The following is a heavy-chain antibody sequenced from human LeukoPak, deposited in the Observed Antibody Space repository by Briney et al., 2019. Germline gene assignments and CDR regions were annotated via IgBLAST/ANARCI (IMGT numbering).Heavy chain of an antibody. CDR3: ARYCSGGRCYSGLDP. J-gene: IGHJ5*02. Sequence: GGSLRLSCAGSGFPFNSYSMNWVRQAPGMGLEWVSSISSSSTYIYYADSMKGRFTISRGNARNSLYLQMNSLRAEDTAVYYCARYCSGGRCYSGLDPWGQGALVTVSS. D-gene: IGHD2-15*01. CDR1: GFPFNSYS. CDR2: ISSSSTYI. V-gene: IGHV3-21*04.